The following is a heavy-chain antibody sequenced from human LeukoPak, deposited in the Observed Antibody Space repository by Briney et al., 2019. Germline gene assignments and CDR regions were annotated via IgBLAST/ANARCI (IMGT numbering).Heavy chain of an antibody. D-gene: IGHD3-10*01. V-gene: IGHV4-31*02. Sequence: PSETLSLTCSVSNGSISNYLWSWIRQHPGKGLEWIGYIYYSGSTYYNPSLKSRVTISVDTSKNQFSLKLSSVTAADTAVYYCARGAPGGLLWFGELFLDAFDIWGQGTMVTVSS. CDR1: NGSISNYL. J-gene: IGHJ3*02. CDR2: IYYSGST. CDR3: ARGAPGGLLWFGELFLDAFDI.